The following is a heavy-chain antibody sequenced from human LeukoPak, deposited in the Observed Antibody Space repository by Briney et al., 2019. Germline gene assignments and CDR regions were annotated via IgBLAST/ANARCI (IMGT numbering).Heavy chain of an antibody. CDR3: AHSIIFGVVTRARGSNWFDP. CDR1: GFSLSTSGVG. Sequence: SGPTLVKPTHTLTLTCTFSGFSLSTSGVGVGWIRQPPGKALEWLALIYWDDDKRYSPSLKSRLTITKDTSKNQLVLTMTNMDPVDTATYYCAHSIIFGVVTRARGSNWFDPWGQGTLVTVSS. V-gene: IGHV2-5*02. J-gene: IGHJ5*02. D-gene: IGHD3-3*01. CDR2: IYWDDDK.